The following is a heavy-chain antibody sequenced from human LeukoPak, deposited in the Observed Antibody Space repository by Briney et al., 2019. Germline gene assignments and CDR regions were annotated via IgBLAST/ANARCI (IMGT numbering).Heavy chain of an antibody. J-gene: IGHJ5*02. D-gene: IGHD5-18*01. Sequence: SVEVSCKASGGTFSSYAISWVRQAPGQGLEWMGGIIPIFGTANYAQKFQGRVTITADESTSTAYMELSSLRSEDTAVYYCARGGRRGAVDTAMVTPWGQGTLVTVSS. CDR3: ARGGRRGAVDTAMVTP. CDR1: GGTFSSYA. CDR2: IIPIFGTA. V-gene: IGHV1-69*13.